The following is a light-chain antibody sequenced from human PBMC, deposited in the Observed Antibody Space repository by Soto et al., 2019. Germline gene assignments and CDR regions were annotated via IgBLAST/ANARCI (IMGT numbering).Light chain of an antibody. CDR2: GAS. CDR1: QSVSSSY. J-gene: IGKJ3*01. V-gene: IGKV3-20*01. Sequence: EIVLTQSPGTLSLSPGERATLSCRASQSVSSSYLAWYQQKPGQAPRLLIYGASSRATGIPDRFSGSASGTYFTLTISSLEPEDFSVYYGQQYGSSPVTFGPGTKVDIK. CDR3: QQYGSSPVT.